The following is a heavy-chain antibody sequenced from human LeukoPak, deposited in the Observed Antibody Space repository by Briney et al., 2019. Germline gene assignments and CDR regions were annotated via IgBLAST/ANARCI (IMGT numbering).Heavy chain of an antibody. CDR1: GFTFSAYW. J-gene: IGHJ6*02. D-gene: IGHD2-15*01. V-gene: IGHV3-74*01. CDR3: ARVKDTSYGMDV. Sequence: GGSLRLSCAASGFTFSAYWMHWVRQAPGKGLVWVSRINGDGSSTSYADSVKGRFTISRDNAKNTLYLQMNSLRAEDTAVYYCARVKDTSYGMDVWGQGTTLTVSS. CDR2: INGDGSST.